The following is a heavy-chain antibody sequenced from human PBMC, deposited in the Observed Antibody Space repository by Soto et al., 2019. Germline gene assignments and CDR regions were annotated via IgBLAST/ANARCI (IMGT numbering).Heavy chain of an antibody. CDR1: GFIFSSYA. CDR2: ISQDGNKK. J-gene: IGHJ3*01. D-gene: IGHD3-9*01. V-gene: IGHV3-30-3*01. CDR3: ADLRYLD. Sequence: QVQLVESGGGVVRPGRSLRLSCAASGFIFSSYAMHWVRQAPGKGLEWVAGISQDGNKKYYADSGEGRVTISRDNSKNTLYLHMNRLRAEDTAVYYCADLRYLDWGQGTMVTV.